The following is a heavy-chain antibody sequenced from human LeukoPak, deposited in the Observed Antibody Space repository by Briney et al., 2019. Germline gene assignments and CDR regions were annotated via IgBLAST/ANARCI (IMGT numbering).Heavy chain of an antibody. CDR2: IIPTSGTV. CDR1: GGTFSSHA. V-gene: IGHV1-69*05. Sequence: VASVKVSCKASGGTFSSHAIAWVRQAPGQGPEWMGGIIPTSGTVHYAQKFQGRVTITTDESTHTAFMELSSLTSDDTAVYFCARGLQYQLLKALGYYYMDVWGEGTTVTVSS. CDR3: ARGLQYQLLKALGYYYMDV. J-gene: IGHJ6*03. D-gene: IGHD2-2*01.